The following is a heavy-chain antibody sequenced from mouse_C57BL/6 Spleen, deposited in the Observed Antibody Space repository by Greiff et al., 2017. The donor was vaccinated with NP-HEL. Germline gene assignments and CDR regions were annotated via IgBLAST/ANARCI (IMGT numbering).Heavy chain of an antibody. CDR2: INPGSGGT. V-gene: IGHV1-54*01. CDR3: ARESPYAY. J-gene: IGHJ3*01. CDR1: GYAFTNYL. Sequence: VQLQESGAELVRPGTSVKVSCKASGYAFTNYLIEWVKQRPGQGLEWIGVINPGSGGTNYNEKFKGKATLTADKSSSTAYMQLSSLTSEDSAVYFCARESPYAYWGQGTLVTVSA.